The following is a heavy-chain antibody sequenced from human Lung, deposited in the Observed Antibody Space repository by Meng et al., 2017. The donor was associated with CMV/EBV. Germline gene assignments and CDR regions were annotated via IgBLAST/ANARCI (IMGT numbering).Heavy chain of an antibody. CDR1: GFIFDDYA. D-gene: IGHD3-16*02. Sequence: SCAASGFIFDDYAMHWVRQAPGKGLEWVSGISWNGKNINYADSVKGRFTISRDNSKNSLHLQMNSLGVDDTAVYYCAKTDGYHRFDQWCQGTLVTVSS. CDR2: ISWNGKNI. CDR3: AKTDGYHRFDQ. J-gene: IGHJ4*02. V-gene: IGHV3-9*01.